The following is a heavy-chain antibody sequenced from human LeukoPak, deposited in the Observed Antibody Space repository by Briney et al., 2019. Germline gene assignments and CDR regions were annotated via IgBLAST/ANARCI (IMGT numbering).Heavy chain of an antibody. D-gene: IGHD5-12*01. CDR1: GYSFTSYW. Sequence: GESLKISCKGSGYSFTSYWIGWVRQMPGKGLEWMGIIYPGDSDTRYSPSFQGQVTISADKSISTAYLQWSSLKASDTAMYYCARRLGGYNYGDDAFDIWGQGTMVTVSS. CDR3: ARRLGGYNYGDDAFDI. CDR2: IYPGDSDT. J-gene: IGHJ3*02. V-gene: IGHV5-51*01.